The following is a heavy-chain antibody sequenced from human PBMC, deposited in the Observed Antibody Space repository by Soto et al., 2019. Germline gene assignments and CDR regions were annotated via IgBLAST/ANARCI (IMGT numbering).Heavy chain of an antibody. CDR3: TLTYHYDSSGCYYVN. CDR2: ISDSGDST. V-gene: IGHV3-23*01. D-gene: IGHD3-22*01. CDR1: GFTFSNYA. Sequence: SLRLSCAASGFTFSNYAMSWVRQAPGKGLEWVSAISDSGDSTYYADSVKGRFTISRDNSKNTLYLQMNSLRAEDTAVYYCTLTYHYDSSGCYYVNWGQGILVTVSS. J-gene: IGHJ4*02.